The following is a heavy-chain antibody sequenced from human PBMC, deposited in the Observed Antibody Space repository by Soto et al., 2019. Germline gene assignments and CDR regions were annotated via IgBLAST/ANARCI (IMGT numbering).Heavy chain of an antibody. V-gene: IGHV4-59*01. CDR3: ARAYYDFWSGYSANYFDH. Sequence: PSETLSLTCTVSGGSISSYYWSWIRQPPGKGLEWIGYIYYSGSTNYHLSLKSRFTISLDTSKNHFSLKLSFVTAADTAFFFCARAYYDFWSGYSANYFDHWGQGTLVTFSS. CDR2: IYYSGST. CDR1: GGSISSYY. D-gene: IGHD3-3*01. J-gene: IGHJ4*02.